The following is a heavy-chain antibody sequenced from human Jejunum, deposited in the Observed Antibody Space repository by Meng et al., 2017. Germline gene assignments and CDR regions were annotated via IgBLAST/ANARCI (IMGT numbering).Heavy chain of an antibody. CDR1: GFTFVSYA. V-gene: IGHV1-3*01. CDR3: ARHTGNLGLDY. J-gene: IGHJ4*02. D-gene: IGHD4-23*01. CDR2: ITAGNGNT. Sequence: QVQLVQSGAEVKKPGASVTVSCKASGFTFVSYAIYWVRQAPGQGLEWMGWITAGNGNTKYSQKFQGRVTITRDTSASTAYMELSSLRSEDTAVYYCARHTGNLGLDYWGQGTLVTVSS.